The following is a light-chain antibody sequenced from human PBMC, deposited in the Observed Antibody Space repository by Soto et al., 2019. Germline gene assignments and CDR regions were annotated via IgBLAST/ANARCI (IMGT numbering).Light chain of an antibody. J-gene: IGKJ1*01. CDR1: QSVDSNF. Sequence: EIVMTQSPATLSVSPGERATLSCRASQSVDSNFLAWYQQRPGQAPRLLIYATSSRATGIPARFSGSGSGTDFTLTISRLEPEDFAVYYCLRYGRSPGWTFGQGTKVDIK. CDR3: LRYGRSPGWT. CDR2: ATS. V-gene: IGKV3-20*01.